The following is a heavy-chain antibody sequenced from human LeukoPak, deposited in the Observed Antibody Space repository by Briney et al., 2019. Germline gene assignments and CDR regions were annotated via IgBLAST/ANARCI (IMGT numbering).Heavy chain of an antibody. CDR1: GFTFSSYS. D-gene: IGHD3-9*01. V-gene: IGHV3-21*04. CDR3: ARGGAPFLTGPNWFDP. J-gene: IGHJ5*02. Sequence: GGSLRLSCAASGFTFSSYSMNWVRQAPGKGLEWVSSISSSSSYIYYADSVKGRFTISRDNAKNSLYLQMNSLRAEDTAVYYCARGGAPFLTGPNWFDPWGQGTLVTVSS. CDR2: ISSSSSYI.